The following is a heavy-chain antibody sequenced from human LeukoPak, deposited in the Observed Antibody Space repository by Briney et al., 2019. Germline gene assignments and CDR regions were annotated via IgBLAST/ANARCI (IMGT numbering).Heavy chain of an antibody. CDR2: ISGSGGST. Sequence: GGSLRLSCAASGFTFSSYAMSWVRQAPGKGLEWVSAISGSGGSTYYADSVKGRFTISRDNSKNTLYLQMNSLRAEDTAVYYCAREPYYYDSSGYYFLDYWGQGTLVTVSS. D-gene: IGHD3-22*01. CDR1: GFTFSSYA. V-gene: IGHV3-23*01. J-gene: IGHJ4*02. CDR3: AREPYYYDSSGYYFLDY.